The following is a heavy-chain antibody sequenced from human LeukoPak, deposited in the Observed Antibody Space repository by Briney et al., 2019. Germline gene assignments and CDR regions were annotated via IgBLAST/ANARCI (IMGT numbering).Heavy chain of an antibody. CDR1: GFTVSSNY. CDR2: IYSGGST. D-gene: IGHD4-11*01. J-gene: IGHJ5*01. V-gene: IGHV3-66*02. CDR3: ARERDYKGSVDS. Sequence: GGSLRLSCAASGFTVSSNYMSWVRQAPGKGLEWVSVIYSGGSTYYADSVKGRFTISRDNSKNTLYLQMNSLRAEDTAVYYCARERDYKGSVDSWGQGTLVTVSS.